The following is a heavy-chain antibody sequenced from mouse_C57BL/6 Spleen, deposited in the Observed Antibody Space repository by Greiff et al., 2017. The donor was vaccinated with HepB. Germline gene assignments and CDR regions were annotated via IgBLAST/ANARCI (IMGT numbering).Heavy chain of an antibody. D-gene: IGHD5-2*01. CDR3: VRHGNTRYFDV. V-gene: IGHV10-1*01. Sequence: EAGGGLVQPKGSLKLSCAASGFSFNTYAMNWVRQAPGKGLEWVARIRSKSNNYATYYADSVKDRFTISRDDSESMLYLQMNNLKTEDTAMYYCVRHGNTRYFDVWGTGTTVTVSS. CDR2: IRSKSNNYAT. J-gene: IGHJ1*03. CDR1: GFSFNTYA.